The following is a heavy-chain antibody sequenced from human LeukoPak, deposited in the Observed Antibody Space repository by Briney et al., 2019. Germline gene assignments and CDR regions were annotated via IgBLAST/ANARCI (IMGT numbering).Heavy chain of an antibody. D-gene: IGHD2-2*01. CDR1: GYTFTGYY. J-gene: IGHJ5*02. Sequence: ASVKVSCKASGYTFTGYYMHWVRQALGQGLEGLEWTNPNSGGTNYAQKFQGRVTMTRDTSISTAYMELSRLRSDDTAVYYCARVRPSVVVPAAIYWFDPWGQGTLVTVSS. CDR3: ARVRPSVVVPAAIYWFDP. V-gene: IGHV1-2*02. CDR2: TNPNSGGT.